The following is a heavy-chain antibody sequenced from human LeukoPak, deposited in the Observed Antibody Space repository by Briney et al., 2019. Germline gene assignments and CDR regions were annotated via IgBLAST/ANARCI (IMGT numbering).Heavy chain of an antibody. Sequence: SSVKVSCKASGGTFISYAIRWVRQAPGQGLEWMGRLIPIIGTANYAQKFQGRVTITTDEFTSTARMELSSLRSEDTSVYHRARELATTALVTPLEDYYYRDVWTKGTTVTVSS. V-gene: IGHV1-69*05. D-gene: IGHD5-18*01. CDR2: LIPIIGTA. J-gene: IGHJ6*03. CDR3: ARELATTALVTPLEDYYYRDV. CDR1: GGTFISYA.